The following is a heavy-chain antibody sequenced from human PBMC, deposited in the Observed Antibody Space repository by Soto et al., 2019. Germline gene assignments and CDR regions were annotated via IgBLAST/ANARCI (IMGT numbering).Heavy chain of an antibody. CDR3: ARMRNILTGNPPGDF. CDR1: GGSISSYY. V-gene: IGHV4-59*01. D-gene: IGHD3-9*01. J-gene: IGHJ4*02. CDR2: IYYSGST. Sequence: PSETLSLTCTVSGGSISSYYWSWIRQPPGKGLEWIGYIYYSGSTNYNPSLKSRVTISVDTSKNQFSLKLSSVTAADTAVYYCARMRNILTGNPPGDFWGQGTLVTVSS.